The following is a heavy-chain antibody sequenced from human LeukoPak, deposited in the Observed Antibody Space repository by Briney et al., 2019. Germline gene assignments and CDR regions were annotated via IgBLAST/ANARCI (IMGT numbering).Heavy chain of an antibody. Sequence: ASVKVSCKASGYTFTGYYMHWVRQAPGQGLEWMGWINPNIGGTNYAQKFQGRVTMNRDTSISTAYMELSRLRSDDTAVYYCARDRPQYYYDSSGYYSWGFDPWGQGTLVTVSS. D-gene: IGHD3-22*01. J-gene: IGHJ5*02. CDR2: INPNIGGT. CDR1: GYTFTGYY. V-gene: IGHV1-2*02. CDR3: ARDRPQYYYDSSGYYSWGFDP.